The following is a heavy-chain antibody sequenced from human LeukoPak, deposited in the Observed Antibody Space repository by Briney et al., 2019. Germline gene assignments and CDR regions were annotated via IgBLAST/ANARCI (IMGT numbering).Heavy chain of an antibody. CDR1: GGSISSYY. CDR3: ARATGQQLEEAFDC. Sequence: SETLSLTCTVSGGSISSYYWSWIRQPPGKGLEWIGYIYYSGSTNYNPSLKSRVTISVDTSKNQFSLKLSSVTAADTAVYYCARATGQQLEEAFDCWGQGTLVTVSS. CDR2: IYYSGST. V-gene: IGHV4-59*01. D-gene: IGHD6-13*01. J-gene: IGHJ4*02.